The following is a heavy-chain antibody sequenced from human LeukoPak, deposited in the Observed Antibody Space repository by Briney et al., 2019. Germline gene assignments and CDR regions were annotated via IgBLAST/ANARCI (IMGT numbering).Heavy chain of an antibody. D-gene: IGHD6-19*01. J-gene: IGHJ4*02. CDR2: ISSSSTI. CDR1: GFTFSSYS. Sequence: PGGSLRLSCAASGFTFSSYSMNWVRQAPGKGLEWVSYISSSSTIYYADSVKGRFTISRDNAKNSLYLQMNSLRDEDTAVYYCARTYLYSSGWVPFDYWGQGTLVTVSS. CDR3: ARTYLYSSGWVPFDY. V-gene: IGHV3-48*02.